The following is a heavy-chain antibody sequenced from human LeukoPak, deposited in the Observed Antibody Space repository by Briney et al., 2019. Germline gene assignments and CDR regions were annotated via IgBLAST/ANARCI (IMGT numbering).Heavy chain of an antibody. CDR3: ARDKVRVGDRYYYYGMDV. D-gene: IGHD3-10*01. CDR2: ISSSSSYI. Sequence: GGSLRLSCAASGFTFSSYSMNWVRQAPGKGLEWVSSISSSSSYIYYADSVKGRFTISRDNAKNSLYLQMNSLRAEDTAVYYCARDKVRVGDRYYYYGMDVWGQGTTVTVSS. CDR1: GFTFSSYS. J-gene: IGHJ6*02. V-gene: IGHV3-21*01.